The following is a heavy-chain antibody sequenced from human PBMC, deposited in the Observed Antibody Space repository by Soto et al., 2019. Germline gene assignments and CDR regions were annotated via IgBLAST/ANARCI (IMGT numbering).Heavy chain of an antibody. J-gene: IGHJ4*02. CDR3: ARHYYYDSSGYYLFDS. CDR2: IYYSGST. V-gene: IGHV4-59*08. D-gene: IGHD3-22*01. CDR1: GGSISSYY. Sequence: SETLSLTCTVSGGSISSYYWSWIRQPPGKGLEWIGYIYYSGSTNYNPSLKSRVTISVDTSKNQFSLKLSSVTAADTAVYYCARHYYYDSSGYYLFDSWGQGILVTVSS.